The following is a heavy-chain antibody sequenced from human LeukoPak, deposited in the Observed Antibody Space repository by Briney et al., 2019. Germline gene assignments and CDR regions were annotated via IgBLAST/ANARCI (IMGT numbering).Heavy chain of an antibody. J-gene: IGHJ4*02. CDR3: AKEGVSGWYWVDY. V-gene: IGHV3-30*18. Sequence: GGSLRLSCAASGFTFSSYGMHWVRQAPGKGLEWVAVISYDGSNKYYADSVKGRFTISRDNSKSTLYLQMNSLRAEDTAVYYCAKEGVSGWYWVDYWGQGTLVTVSS. CDR1: GFTFSSYG. CDR2: ISYDGSNK. D-gene: IGHD6-19*01.